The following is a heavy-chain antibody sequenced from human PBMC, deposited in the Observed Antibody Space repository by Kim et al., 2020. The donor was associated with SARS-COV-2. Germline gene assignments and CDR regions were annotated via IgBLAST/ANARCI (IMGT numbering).Heavy chain of an antibody. CDR1: GFTFSSYG. J-gene: IGHJ4*02. CDR2: IWYDGSNK. V-gene: IGHV3-33*01. D-gene: IGHD3-3*01. Sequence: GGSLRLSCAASGFTFSSYGMHWVRQAPGKGLEWVAVIWYDGSNKNYADSVKGRSTISRDKYKKTMYLQMNSLRAEDTAVYYCARNDIWSGYLGALIDYWGQGTLVTVSS. CDR3: ARNDIWSGYLGALIDY.